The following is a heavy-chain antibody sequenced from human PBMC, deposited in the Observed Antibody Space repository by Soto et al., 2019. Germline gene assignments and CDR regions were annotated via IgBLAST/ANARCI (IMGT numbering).Heavy chain of an antibody. Sequence: SETLSLTCTVSGGSISSSSYYWGWIRQPPGKGLEWIGSIYYSGSTYDNPSLKSRVTISVDTSKNLFSLKLSSVTAADTAVYYCARHPDFWCGYYYYYGMDVWGQGTTVTVSS. CDR3: ARHPDFWCGYYYYYGMDV. J-gene: IGHJ6*02. D-gene: IGHD3-3*01. CDR1: GGSISSSSYY. CDR2: IYYSGST. V-gene: IGHV4-39*01.